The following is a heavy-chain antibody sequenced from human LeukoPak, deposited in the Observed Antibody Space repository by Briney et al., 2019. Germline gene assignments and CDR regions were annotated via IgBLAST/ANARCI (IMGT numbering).Heavy chain of an antibody. CDR3: AKQPSTYYYDSSGYDDAGLY. J-gene: IGHJ4*02. D-gene: IGHD3-22*01. CDR1: GFTFSSYA. V-gene: IGHV3-30*04. CDR2: ISYDGNKQ. Sequence: GGSLRLSCAASGFTFSSYAMHWVRQAPGKGLEWVAIISYDGNKQYYPDSVKGRFTIPRDNSKNTLYLQMNSPRAEDTAVYYCAKQPSTYYYDSSGYDDAGLYWGQGTLVTVSS.